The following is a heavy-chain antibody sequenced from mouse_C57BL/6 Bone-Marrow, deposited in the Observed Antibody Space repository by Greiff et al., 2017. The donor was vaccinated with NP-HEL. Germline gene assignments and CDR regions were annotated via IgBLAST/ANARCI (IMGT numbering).Heavy chain of an antibody. J-gene: IGHJ3*01. CDR2: IYPRSGNT. CDR3: ARCDYGVFAY. D-gene: IGHD2-4*01. V-gene: IGHV1-81*01. CDR1: GYTFTSYG. Sequence: VQLQQSGAELARPGASVKLSCKASGYTFTSYGISWVKQRTGPGLEWIGEIYPRSGNTYYNEKFKGKATLTADKSSSTAYMELRSLTSEDSAVYFCARCDYGVFAYWGQGTLVTVSA.